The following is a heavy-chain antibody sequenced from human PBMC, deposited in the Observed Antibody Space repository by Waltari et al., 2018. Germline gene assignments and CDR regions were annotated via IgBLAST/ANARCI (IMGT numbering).Heavy chain of an antibody. V-gene: IGHV4-38-2*01. D-gene: IGHD3-10*01. J-gene: IGHJ2*01. Sequence: VQLQESGPGLAKPSETLSLTCAVAGYSISSGYYWGWIRQHPGKGLVWIGSMYHSGSTYDNPALKRRVTRSVDTSKNPFSLKLSSVTAADTAVYYCARRGDPRHWYFDLWGRGTLVTVSS. CDR3: ARRGDPRHWYFDL. CDR1: GYSISSGYY. CDR2: MYHSGST.